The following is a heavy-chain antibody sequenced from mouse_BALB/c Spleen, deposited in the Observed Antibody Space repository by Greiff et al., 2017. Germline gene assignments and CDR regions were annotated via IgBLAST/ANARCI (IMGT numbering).Heavy chain of an antibody. CDR2: IWTGGGT. J-gene: IGHJ4*01. CDR3: VRDGVVATGAMDY. V-gene: IGHV2-9-2*01. D-gene: IGHD1-1*01. CDR1: GFSLTSYD. Sequence: QVQLKESGPGLVAPSQSLSITCTVSGFSLTSYDISWIRQPPGKGLEWLGVIWTGGGTNYNSAFMSRLSISKDNSKSQVFLKMNSLQTDDTAIYYCVRDGVVATGAMDYWGQGTSVTVSS.